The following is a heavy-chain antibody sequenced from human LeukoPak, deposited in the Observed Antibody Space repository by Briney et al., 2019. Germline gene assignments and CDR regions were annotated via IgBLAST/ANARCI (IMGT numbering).Heavy chain of an antibody. V-gene: IGHV3-23*01. CDR1: GFMFASYA. CDR3: ARDPYSNTWALDY. CDR2: ISGSDGIV. D-gene: IGHD6-13*01. Sequence: PGGSLRLSCAASGFMFASYAMSWVRQAPGKGLEWVAGISGSDGIVYYADSVKGRFTISRDNSKNTLYLQMNRLRVEDTAIYYCARDPYSNTWALDYWGQGTLVTVSS. J-gene: IGHJ4*02.